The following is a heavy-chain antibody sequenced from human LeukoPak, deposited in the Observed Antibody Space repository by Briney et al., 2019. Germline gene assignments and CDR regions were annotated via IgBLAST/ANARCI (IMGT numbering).Heavy chain of an antibody. Sequence: SVKVSCKASGGTFSSYAISWVRQAPGQGLEWMGRIIPILGIANYAQKFQGRVTITADKSTSTAYMELSSLRSEDTAVYYCARGFSYSNYYYFDYWGQGTRVTVSS. CDR2: IIPILGIA. CDR1: GGTFSSYA. CDR3: ARGFSYSNYYYFDY. V-gene: IGHV1-69*04. J-gene: IGHJ4*02. D-gene: IGHD4-11*01.